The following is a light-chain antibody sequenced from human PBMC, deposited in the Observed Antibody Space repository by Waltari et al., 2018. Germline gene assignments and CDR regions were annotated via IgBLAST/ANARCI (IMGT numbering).Light chain of an antibody. V-gene: IGKV3-11*01. CDR3: QQRSSWPYT. J-gene: IGKJ2*01. CDR1: LSVSSY. CDR2: DAS. Sequence: ISFTQSRAILSVSPGERATLPCRASLSVSSYLAWYQQKPGQAPRLLIYDASNRATGITARFSASGSGTDFALALSSLGPEDFAVYYCQQRSSWPYTFGQGTKLGIK.